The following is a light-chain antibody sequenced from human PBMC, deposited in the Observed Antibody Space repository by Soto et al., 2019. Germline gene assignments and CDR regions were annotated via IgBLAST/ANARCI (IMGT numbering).Light chain of an antibody. CDR3: QQRSAGVT. Sequence: IVLTQSPATLSLSPGERATLSCRASQSVSSYLAWYQQKPGQAPRILIYDASNRATAIQARFSGSGSGTDFTLTISSLEPEESAVYYCQQRSAGVTFGQGTRLEIK. CDR1: QSVSSY. J-gene: IGKJ5*01. V-gene: IGKV3-11*01. CDR2: DAS.